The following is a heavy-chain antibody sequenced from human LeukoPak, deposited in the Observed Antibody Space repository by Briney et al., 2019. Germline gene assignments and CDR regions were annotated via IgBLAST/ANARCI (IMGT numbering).Heavy chain of an antibody. V-gene: IGHV1-46*01. Sequence: PGGSLRLSCAASGFTFTSYYMHWVRQAPGQGLEWMGIINPSGGSTSYAQKFQGRVTMTRDTSTSTVYMELSSLRSEDTAVYYCARLGRYYYDSSGYYEWFDPWGQGTLVTVSS. CDR3: ARLGRYYYDSSGYYEWFDP. CDR1: GFTFTSYY. CDR2: INPSGGST. D-gene: IGHD3-22*01. J-gene: IGHJ5*02.